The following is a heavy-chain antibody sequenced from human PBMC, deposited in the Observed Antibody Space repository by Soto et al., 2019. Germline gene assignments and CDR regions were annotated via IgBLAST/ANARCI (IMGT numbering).Heavy chain of an antibody. J-gene: IGHJ4*02. CDR3: ERPSRFDC. Sequence: PSETLSLTCAVYCGSFSGYYWSWIRQPPGKGLEWIGEINHSGSTNYNPSLKSRVTMSVDTSKNQFSLKLSSVTAADTAVYYCERPSRFDCWARGTLVPVSS. CDR2: INHSGST. V-gene: IGHV4-34*01. D-gene: IGHD6-6*01. CDR1: CGSFSGYY.